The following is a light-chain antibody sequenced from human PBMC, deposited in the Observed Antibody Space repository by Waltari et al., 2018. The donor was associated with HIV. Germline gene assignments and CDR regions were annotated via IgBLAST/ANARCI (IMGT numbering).Light chain of an antibody. CDR1: NSDIGHTKY. CDR3: SSYSVTNTLV. J-gene: IGLJ2*01. V-gene: IGLV2-14*01. CDR2: EVS. Sequence: QSALTQPASVSGSLGQSITISCSGTNSDIGHTKYVSWYQHPPGKAPKLIIYEVSDRPSGVSNRFSGSKSGKTASLTISGLRPEDEATYYCSSYSVTNTLVFGGGTNLAVL.